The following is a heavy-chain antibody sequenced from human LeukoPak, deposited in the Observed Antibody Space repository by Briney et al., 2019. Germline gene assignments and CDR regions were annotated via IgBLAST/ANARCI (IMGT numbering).Heavy chain of an antibody. CDR1: GYSISSGYY. D-gene: IGHD7-27*01. J-gene: IGHJ4*02. CDR2: IYHSGST. V-gene: IGHV4-38-2*02. Sequence: SETLSLTCTVSGYSISSGYYWGWIRQPPGKGLEWIGSIYHSGSTYYNPSLKSRVTISVDRSKNQFSLKLSSVTAADTAVYYCARGKTGDFDYWGQGTLVTVSS. CDR3: ARGKTGDFDY.